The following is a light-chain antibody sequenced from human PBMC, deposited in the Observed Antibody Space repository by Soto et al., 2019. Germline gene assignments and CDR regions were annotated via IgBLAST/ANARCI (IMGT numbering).Light chain of an antibody. Sequence: IQLTQSPSSLSASVGDRVTITCRASQGIRSYLAWYQQKRGKAPKLXIYAASTLQSGVPSRFSGSGSGTDFTLTISSLQPEDFATYYCQQLNSYPQTFGQGTKVDIK. V-gene: IGKV1-9*01. CDR3: QQLNSYPQT. CDR2: AAS. J-gene: IGKJ1*01. CDR1: QGIRSY.